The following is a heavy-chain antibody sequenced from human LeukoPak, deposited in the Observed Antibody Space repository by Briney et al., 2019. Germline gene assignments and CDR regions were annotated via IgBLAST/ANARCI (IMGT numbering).Heavy chain of an antibody. V-gene: IGHV1-69*13. CDR3: AVIASSTAHYYYYYMDV. D-gene: IGHD2/OR15-2a*01. J-gene: IGHJ6*03. CDR2: IIPIFGTA. Sequence: SVKVSCKASGGTFSSYTISWVRQAPGQGLEWMGGIIPIFGTANYAQKFQGRVTITADESTSTAYMELSSLRSEDTAVYYCAVIASSTAHYYYYYMDVWGKGTTVTVSS. CDR1: GGTFSSYT.